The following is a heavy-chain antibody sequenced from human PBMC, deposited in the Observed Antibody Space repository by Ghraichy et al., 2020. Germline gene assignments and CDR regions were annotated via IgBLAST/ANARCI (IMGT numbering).Heavy chain of an antibody. V-gene: IGHV4-34*01. Sequence: TLSLTCAVYGGSFSGYYWSWIRQPPGKGLEWIGEINHSGSTNYNPSLKSRVTISVDTSKNQFSLKLSSVTAADTAVYYCAREPMIVVRDAFDIWGQGTMVTVSS. CDR3: AREPMIVVRDAFDI. CDR1: GGSFSGYY. CDR2: INHSGST. D-gene: IGHD3-22*01. J-gene: IGHJ3*02.